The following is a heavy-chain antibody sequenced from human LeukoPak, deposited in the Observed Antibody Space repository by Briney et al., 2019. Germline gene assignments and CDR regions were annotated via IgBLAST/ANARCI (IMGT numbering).Heavy chain of an antibody. CDR3: ARAPPRGAAAGTFDY. CDR2: IYYSGST. D-gene: IGHD6-13*01. CDR1: GGSISSYY. J-gene: IGHJ4*02. V-gene: IGHV4-59*01. Sequence: NPSETLSLTCTVSGGSISSYYWSWIRQPPGEGLEWMGYIYYSGSTNYNPSLKSRVTISVDTPKNQFSLKLSSVTAADTAVYYCARAPPRGAAAGTFDYWGQGTLVTVSS.